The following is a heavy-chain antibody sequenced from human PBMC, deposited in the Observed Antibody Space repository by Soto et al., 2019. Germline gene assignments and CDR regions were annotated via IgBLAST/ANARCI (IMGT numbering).Heavy chain of an antibody. CDR2: ISSTSNTI. J-gene: IGHJ4*02. V-gene: IGHV3-48*01. Sequence: EVQLVESRGGLVQPGGSLRLSCAASGFTVSTYSMSWVRQAPGKGLEWVSYISSTSNTIYYADSVKGRFTISRDNAKNSLYLHMNSLSAEDTAVYYCARDRGCSGGTCYRDLGYWGQGTLVTVSS. CDR3: ARDRGCSGGTCYRDLGY. CDR1: GFTVSTYS. D-gene: IGHD2-15*01.